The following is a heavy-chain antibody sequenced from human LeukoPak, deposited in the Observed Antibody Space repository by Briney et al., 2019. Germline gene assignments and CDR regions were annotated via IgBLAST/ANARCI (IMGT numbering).Heavy chain of an antibody. V-gene: IGHV4-34*01. CDR2: INHSGST. CDR1: GGSFSGYY. D-gene: IGHD6-19*01. J-gene: IGHJ4*02. CDR3: ARGRSSGWFGN. Sequence: SETLSLTCAVYGGSFSGYYWSWIHQPPGKGLEWIGEINHSGSTNYNPSLKSRVTISVDTSKNQFSLKLSSVTAADTAVYYCARGRSSGWFGNWGQGTLVTVSS.